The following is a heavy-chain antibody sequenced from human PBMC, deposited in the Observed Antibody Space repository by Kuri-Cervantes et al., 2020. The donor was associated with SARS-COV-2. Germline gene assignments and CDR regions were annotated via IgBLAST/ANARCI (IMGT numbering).Heavy chain of an antibody. V-gene: IGHV4-39*01. Sequence: SETLSLTCPLSRGSISSSSYYWGWIRQSPEKGLEWIGFMYSSGTTYYNPSLRRRITIFVDTSRRQFSLKLRSVTAADTAVYYCARSAVSGNLYNYGLGVWGQGTSVTVSS. CDR2: MYSSGTT. CDR1: RGSISSSSYY. D-gene: IGHD6-19*01. CDR3: ARSAVSGNLYNYGLGV. J-gene: IGHJ6*02.